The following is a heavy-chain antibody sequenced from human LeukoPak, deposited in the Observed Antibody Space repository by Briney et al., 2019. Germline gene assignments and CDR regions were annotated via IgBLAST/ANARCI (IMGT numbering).Heavy chain of an antibody. Sequence: ASVKVSCKASGYTFTDYYTHWVRQAPGQGLEWMGWVNPNSGGTNYAQRLQGRVTMTRDTSISTACMELSSLTSDDTAVYYCARVGYSSAWSNFDYWGQGTLVTVSS. CDR2: VNPNSGGT. D-gene: IGHD6-19*01. V-gene: IGHV1-2*02. CDR3: ARVGYSSAWSNFDY. J-gene: IGHJ4*02. CDR1: GYTFTDYY.